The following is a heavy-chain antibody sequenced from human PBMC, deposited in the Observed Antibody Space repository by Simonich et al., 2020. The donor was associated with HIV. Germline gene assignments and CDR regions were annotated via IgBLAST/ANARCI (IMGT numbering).Heavy chain of an antibody. D-gene: IGHD3-3*01. J-gene: IGHJ4*02. CDR3: ARRDRELILYFDY. Sequence: QVQLQQWGAGLLKPSETLSLTCAVYGGSFSGYYRRWIRQPPGKGLEWIGEINHSGITNYKSSLNSRATISVDKSKNQFSLKLSSVTAADTAIYYCARRDRELILYFDYWGQGNLVTVSS. V-gene: IGHV4-34*01. CDR1: GGSFSGYY. CDR2: INHSGIT.